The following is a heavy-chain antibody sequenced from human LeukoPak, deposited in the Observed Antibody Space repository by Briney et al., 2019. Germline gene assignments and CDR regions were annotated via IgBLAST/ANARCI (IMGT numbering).Heavy chain of an antibody. D-gene: IGHD2-15*01. CDR1: GDSINSNY. Sequence: SETLSLTCSVSGDSINSNYWSWMRRPPGKGLEWIGYIYYGGSTNYNPSLKSRVSMSVDTSKNQFSLNLSSVTAADTAVYYCARLLAGCPGGRCRAHFDYWGQGTLVTVSS. CDR3: ARLLAGCPGGRCRAHFDY. J-gene: IGHJ4*02. V-gene: IGHV4-59*01. CDR2: IYYGGST.